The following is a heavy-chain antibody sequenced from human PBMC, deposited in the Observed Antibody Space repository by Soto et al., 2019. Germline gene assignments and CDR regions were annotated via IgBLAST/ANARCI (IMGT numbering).Heavy chain of an antibody. D-gene: IGHD2-21*01. CDR2: IYYSGST. Sequence: LSVTRTVSDGSISSRGYYWSWNRQHPGKGLEWIGYIYYSGSTYYNPSLKSRVTISVDTSKNQFSLKLSSVTAADTAVYYCARVTPGKQRIGPVIAPPGFWVKGTLVPVSS. CDR3: ARVTPGKQRIGPVIAPPGF. CDR1: DGSISSRGYY. J-gene: IGHJ4*02. V-gene: IGHV4-31*02.